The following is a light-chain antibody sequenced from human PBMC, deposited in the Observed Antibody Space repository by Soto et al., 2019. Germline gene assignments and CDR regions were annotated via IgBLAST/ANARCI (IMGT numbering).Light chain of an antibody. J-gene: IGKJ4*01. CDR3: QHRLSWPIT. V-gene: IGKV3-11*01. CDR1: QSVSTF. Sequence: EVVLTQSPSTLSLSPGERATLSCRASQSVSTFLAWYQQKPGQAPRLLIYEAYNRASGIPARFSGSGSGTDFTLTISSLEPEDFAIYYCQHRLSWPITFGGGTKVEI. CDR2: EAY.